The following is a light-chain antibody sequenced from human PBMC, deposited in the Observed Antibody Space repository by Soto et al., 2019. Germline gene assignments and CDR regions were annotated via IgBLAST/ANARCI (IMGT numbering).Light chain of an antibody. CDR3: CSYAASYTSVV. CDR2: DVT. V-gene: IGLV2-11*01. J-gene: IGLJ2*01. Sequence: QSALTQPRSVSGSPGQSVTISCTGTSSDVGGYNYVSWYQQHPGKAPKLIIYDVTKRPSGVPDRFSGSKSGNTASLTISGLQAEDEADYYCCSYAASYTSVVFGGGTKVTVL. CDR1: SSDVGGYNY.